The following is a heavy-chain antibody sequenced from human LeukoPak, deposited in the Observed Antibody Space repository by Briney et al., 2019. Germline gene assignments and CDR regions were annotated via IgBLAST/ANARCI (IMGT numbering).Heavy chain of an antibody. CDR1: GDSICSYY. CDR3: AATIKRDYGDTNLDY. Sequence: SETLSLTCTVPGDSICSYYWSWIRQPPGKGLEWIGYMYHSGSINYSPSLKSRVTISIDTSKSQFSLRLTSVTAADTAVYYCAATIKRDYGDTNLDYWGQGTLVTVSS. V-gene: IGHV4-59*01. J-gene: IGHJ4*02. CDR2: MYHSGSI. D-gene: IGHD4-17*01.